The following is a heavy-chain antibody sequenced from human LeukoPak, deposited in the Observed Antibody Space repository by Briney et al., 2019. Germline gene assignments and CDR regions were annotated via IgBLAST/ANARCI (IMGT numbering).Heavy chain of an antibody. CDR1: GFIFSSYW. V-gene: IGHV3-7*05. CDR2: IKQDGSEK. D-gene: IGHD2-8*01. CDR3: ARARAAYCSNGVCCHFDY. Sequence: GGSLRLSCAASGFIFSSYWMTWVRQAPGRGLEWVANIKQDGSEKYYVDSVKGRFTISRDNAKNSLYLQMNSLRAEDTAAYYCARARAAYCSNGVCCHFDYWGQGTLVTVSS. J-gene: IGHJ4*02.